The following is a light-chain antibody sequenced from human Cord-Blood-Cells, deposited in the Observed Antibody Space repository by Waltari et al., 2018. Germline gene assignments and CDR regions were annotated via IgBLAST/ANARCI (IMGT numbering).Light chain of an antibody. CDR1: QSVSSSY. CDR3: QQYGSSPPT. J-gene: IGKJ1*01. Sequence: EIVLTPSPGPLSLSPGARATLPCRASQSVSSSYLAWYQQKPGQAPRLLIYGASSRATGIPDRFSGSGSGTDFTLTISRLEPEDFAVYYCQQYGSSPPTFGQGTKVEIK. CDR2: GAS. V-gene: IGKV3-20*01.